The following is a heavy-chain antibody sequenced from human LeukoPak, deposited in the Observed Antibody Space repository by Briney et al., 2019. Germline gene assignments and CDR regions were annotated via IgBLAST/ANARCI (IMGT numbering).Heavy chain of an antibody. J-gene: IGHJ4*02. D-gene: IGHD3-9*01. V-gene: IGHV3-33*01. CDR2: IWYDGSNK. Sequence: GGSLRLSCAASGFTFSSYGMRWVRQAPGKGLEWVAVIWYDGSNKYYADSVKGRFTISRDNSKNTLYLQMNSLRAEDTAVYYCAREYYDILTGYYNYFDYWGQGTLVTVSS. CDR3: AREYYDILTGYYNYFDY. CDR1: GFTFSSYG.